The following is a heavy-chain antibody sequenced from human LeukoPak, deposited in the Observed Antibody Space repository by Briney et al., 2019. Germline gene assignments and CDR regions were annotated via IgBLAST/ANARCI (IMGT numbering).Heavy chain of an antibody. Sequence: PGGSLRLSCAASGFTFSSYSMNWVRQAPGKGLEWVSYTSSSRSTIYYADSVKGRFTISSDNAKNSLCLQMNSLRDEDTAVYYCARWKYDSSGYYSDYWGQGTLVTVSS. CDR3: ARWKYDSSGYYSDY. CDR2: TSSSRSTI. J-gene: IGHJ4*02. V-gene: IGHV3-48*02. CDR1: GFTFSSYS. D-gene: IGHD3-22*01.